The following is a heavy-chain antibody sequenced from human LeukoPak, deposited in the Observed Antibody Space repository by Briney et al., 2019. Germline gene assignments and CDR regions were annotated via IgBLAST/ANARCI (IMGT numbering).Heavy chain of an antibody. Sequence: ASVKVSCKASGYTFTNDAISWVRQATGQGLEWIGKMNPNSGNTGYAQKFQGRVTMTRSTSVSTVHMELNSLTSEDTAVYFCARNASGTGYTAWGQRTLVTVSS. V-gene: IGHV1-8*01. CDR2: MNPNSGNT. D-gene: IGHD3-9*01. CDR1: GYTFTNDA. J-gene: IGHJ4*02. CDR3: ARNASGTGYTA.